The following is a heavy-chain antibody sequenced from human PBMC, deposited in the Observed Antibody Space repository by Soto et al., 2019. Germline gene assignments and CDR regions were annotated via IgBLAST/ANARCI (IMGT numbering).Heavy chain of an antibody. V-gene: IGHV1-3*01. J-gene: IGHJ4*02. CDR2: INSGNGNT. D-gene: IGHD3-3*01. Sequence: PAASVKVSCKTSGYTFTNYVVDWVRQAPGQGLEWMGWINSGNGNTKYSEKFQGRVTITRDTSASTAYMELNSLTSEDTAVYYCARGLTIFGVVIGYWGQGTLVTVSS. CDR3: ARGLTIFGVVIGY. CDR1: GYTFTNYV.